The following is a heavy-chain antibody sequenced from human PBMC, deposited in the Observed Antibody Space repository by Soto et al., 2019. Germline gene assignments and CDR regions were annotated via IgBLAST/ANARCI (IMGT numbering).Heavy chain of an antibody. V-gene: IGHV3-74*01. CDR3: ARGRATTLDF. D-gene: IGHD1-1*01. Sequence: TVGSLRLSCAASAFALNNYWMHWVRQGPGKGLVWVSRITPDGSRTADADSVQGRFTISRDNAKNTLDLQMNSLTADDTAVYYCARGRATTLDFWGQGTLGTVSS. J-gene: IGHJ4*02. CDR1: AFALNNYW. CDR2: ITPDGSRT.